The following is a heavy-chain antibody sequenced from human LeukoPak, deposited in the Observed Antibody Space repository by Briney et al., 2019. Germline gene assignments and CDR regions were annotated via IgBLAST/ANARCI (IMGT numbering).Heavy chain of an antibody. Sequence: SETLSLTCTVSGGSISSSSDYWGWVRQPPGKGLEWIGSIYYSGSTYYNPSLKSRVTIFVDASKNQFSLKLSSVTAADTAVYYCARLFDYSNYGRVYWGQGTLVTVSS. CDR3: ARLFDYSNYGRVY. J-gene: IGHJ4*02. CDR1: GGSISSSSDY. CDR2: IYYSGST. D-gene: IGHD4-11*01. V-gene: IGHV4-39*01.